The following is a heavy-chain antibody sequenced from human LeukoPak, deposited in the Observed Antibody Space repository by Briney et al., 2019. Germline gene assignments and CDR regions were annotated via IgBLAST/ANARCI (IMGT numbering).Heavy chain of an antibody. Sequence: PGGSLRLSCAASGFTFSSYAMSWVRQAPGKGLEWVSAISGSGGSTYYADSAKGRFTISRDNSKNTLYLQMNSLRAEDTAVYYCAKAIAVLRYFDWLVSWFDPWGQGTLVTVSS. CDR2: ISGSGGST. CDR3: AKAIAVLRYFDWLVSWFDP. J-gene: IGHJ5*02. D-gene: IGHD3-9*01. V-gene: IGHV3-23*01. CDR1: GFTFSSYA.